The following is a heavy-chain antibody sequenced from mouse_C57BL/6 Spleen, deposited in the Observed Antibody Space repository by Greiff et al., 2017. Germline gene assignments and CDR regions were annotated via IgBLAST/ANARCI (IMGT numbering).Heavy chain of an antibody. CDR3: AREYYSNLDY. CDR2: INPNYGPT. CDR1: GYSFTDYN. V-gene: IGHV1-39*01. Sequence: EVKLMESGPELVKPGASVKISCKASGYSFTDYNMNWVKQSNGQSLEWIGVINPNYGPTSYNQKFKGKATLTVDQSSSTAYMQLNSLPSEDSAVYYCAREYYSNLDYWGQGTTLTVSS. D-gene: IGHD2-5*01. J-gene: IGHJ2*01.